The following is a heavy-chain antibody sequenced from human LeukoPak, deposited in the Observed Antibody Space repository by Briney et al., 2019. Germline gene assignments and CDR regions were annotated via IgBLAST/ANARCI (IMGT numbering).Heavy chain of an antibody. CDR2: IIPILGIA. D-gene: IGHD5-12*01. CDR3: ATTPRDIVATEGGY. J-gene: IGHJ4*02. CDR1: GGTFSSYA. V-gene: IGHV1-69*04. Sequence: SVKVSCKSSGGTFSSYAISWVRQAPGQGLEWMGRIIPILGIANYAQKFQGRVTITADKSTTTAYMELSSLRSEDTAVYYCATTPRDIVATEGGYWGQGTLVTVSS.